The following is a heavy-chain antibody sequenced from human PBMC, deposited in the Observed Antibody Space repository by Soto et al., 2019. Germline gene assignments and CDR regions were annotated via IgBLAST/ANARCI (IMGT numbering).Heavy chain of an antibody. Sequence: QVQLVVSGGGVVQPGRSLRLSCAASGFTCSSYAMHWVRQAPGKGLEWGAVISYDGSNKYYADSVKGRFTISRDNFKKTLYLQMNSLRLEDKAVYYFAGTLWRTDYNLVYFDLWGRGTLVTVSS. D-gene: IGHD4-4*01. CDR1: GFTCSSYA. CDR3: AGTLWRTDYNLVYFDL. J-gene: IGHJ2*01. CDR2: ISYDGSNK. V-gene: IGHV3-30-3*01.